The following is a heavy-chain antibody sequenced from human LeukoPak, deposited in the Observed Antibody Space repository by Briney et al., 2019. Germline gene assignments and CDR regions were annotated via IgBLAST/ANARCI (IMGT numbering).Heavy chain of an antibody. V-gene: IGHV3-11*01. CDR3: ARAAGWLDP. J-gene: IGHJ5*02. CDR2: ISSSSNNI. Sequence: AGGSLRLSCAASGFTFSDYYMTWIRQAPGKGLEWVSYISSSSNNIHYANSVRGRFTISRDNAKNSVYLQMNSLRAEDTAIYYCARAAGWLDPWGQGTLVTVSS. CDR1: GFTFSDYY.